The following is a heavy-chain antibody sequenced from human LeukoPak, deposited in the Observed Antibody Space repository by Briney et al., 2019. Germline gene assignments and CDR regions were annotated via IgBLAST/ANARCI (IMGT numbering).Heavy chain of an antibody. CDR3: AKGFYDNSASGVFDI. V-gene: IGHV3-23*01. CDR2: ISASGGST. CDR1: GFTFSSFA. D-gene: IGHD3-22*01. Sequence: GGSLRLSCAASGFTFSSFATSWVRQAPGKGLDWVSGISASGGSTSYADSVKGRFTISRDNSKNTLYLQMNSLRAEDTAVYYCAKGFYDNSASGVFDIWGQGTMVTVSS. J-gene: IGHJ3*02.